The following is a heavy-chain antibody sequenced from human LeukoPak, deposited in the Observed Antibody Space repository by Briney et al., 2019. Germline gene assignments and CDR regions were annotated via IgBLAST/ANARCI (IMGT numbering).Heavy chain of an antibody. J-gene: IGHJ4*02. CDR1: GFTFSDFY. CDR3: ARRRYNWNAIDY. CDR2: ISSSGSTK. D-gene: IGHD1-20*01. Sequence: GGSLRLSCAASGFTFSDFYMSWIRQAPGKGLEWVSYISSSGSTKYYADSVKGRFTISRDNAKNSLYLQMNSLRAEDTAVYYCARRRYNWNAIDYWGQGTLVTASS. V-gene: IGHV3-11*01.